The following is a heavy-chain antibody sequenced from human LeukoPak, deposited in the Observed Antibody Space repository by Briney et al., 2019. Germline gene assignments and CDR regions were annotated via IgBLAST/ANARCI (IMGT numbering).Heavy chain of an antibody. V-gene: IGHV3-23*01. Sequence: GGSLRLSCVGSGFTFTTYLINWVRQAPGEGREWVSGISGLGVSTYSADSVKERFTISQDNSKNMLYLQMNSLRAEDTAVYYCAPGPPYGGYSDWGQGTLVTVSS. CDR2: ISGLGVST. CDR3: APGPPYGGYSD. J-gene: IGHJ4*02. CDR1: GFTFTTYL. D-gene: IGHD3-22*01.